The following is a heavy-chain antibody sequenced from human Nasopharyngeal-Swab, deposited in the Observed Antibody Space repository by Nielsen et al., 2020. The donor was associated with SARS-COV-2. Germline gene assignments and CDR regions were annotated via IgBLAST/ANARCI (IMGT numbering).Heavy chain of an antibody. J-gene: IGHJ6*02. Sequence: ASVKVSCKASGYTFTSYGISWVRQAPGQGLEWMGWISAYNGNTNYAQKLQGRVTMTTDTSTSTAYMELRSLRSEDTAVYYCARDYDFWSGYLYYGMDVWGQGTTVTVSS. CDR2: ISAYNGNT. CDR1: GYTFTSYG. V-gene: IGHV1-18*01. CDR3: ARDYDFWSGYLYYGMDV. D-gene: IGHD3-3*01.